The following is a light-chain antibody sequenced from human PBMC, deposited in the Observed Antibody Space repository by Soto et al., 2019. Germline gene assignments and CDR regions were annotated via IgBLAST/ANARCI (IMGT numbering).Light chain of an antibody. V-gene: IGLV7-43*01. Sequence: QTVVTQEPSLTVSPGGTVTLTCASNTGPVTSNYYPNWFQQRPGQAPRALIYGTTNRHSWTPARFSGSLLGGKAALTLSDVQPEDEAEYYCLLFYGGAQRVFGGGTKVTVL. CDR1: TGPVTSNYY. CDR2: GTT. CDR3: LLFYGGAQRV. J-gene: IGLJ3*02.